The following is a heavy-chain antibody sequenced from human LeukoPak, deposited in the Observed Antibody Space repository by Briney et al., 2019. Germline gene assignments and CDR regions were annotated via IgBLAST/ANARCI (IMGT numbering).Heavy chain of an antibody. CDR2: ISYDGSNK. CDR3: ARGVGGASQGDWFDP. Sequence: GGSLRLSCAASGFTLSSYAMHWVRQAPGKGLEWVAVISYDGSNKYYADSVKGRFTISRDNSKNTLYLQMNSLRAEDTAVYYCARGVGGASQGDWFDPWGQGTLVTVSS. V-gene: IGHV3-30*04. J-gene: IGHJ5*02. CDR1: GFTLSSYA. D-gene: IGHD1-26*01.